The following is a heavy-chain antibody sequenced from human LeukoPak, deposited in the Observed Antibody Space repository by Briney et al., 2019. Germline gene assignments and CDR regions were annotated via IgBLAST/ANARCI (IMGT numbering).Heavy chain of an antibody. V-gene: IGHV1-2*02. CDR3: ARDNGKYYYDSSGYYDNWFDP. CDR2: INPNSGGT. CDR1: GYTFTGYY. Sequence: ASVKVSCKASGYTFTGYYMHWVRQAPGQGLEWMGWINPNSGGTNYAQKFQGRVTMTRDTSISTAYMELSRLRSDDTAVYYCARDNGKYYYDSSGYYDNWFDPWGQGTLVTVSS. J-gene: IGHJ5*02. D-gene: IGHD3-22*01.